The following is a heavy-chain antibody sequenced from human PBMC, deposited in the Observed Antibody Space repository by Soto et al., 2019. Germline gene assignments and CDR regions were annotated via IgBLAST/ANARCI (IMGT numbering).Heavy chain of an antibody. J-gene: IGHJ4*02. CDR2: ISGSGGST. CDR1: GFTFSSYA. CDR3: AKDLTVVPAAIRLWNM. V-gene: IGHV3-23*01. Sequence: GGSLRLSCAASGFTFSSYAMSWVRQAPGKGLEWVSAISGSGGSTYYADSVKGRFTISRDNSKNTLYLQMNSLRAEDTAVYYCAKDLTVVPAAIRLWNMWGQGTLVTVSS. D-gene: IGHD2-2*01.